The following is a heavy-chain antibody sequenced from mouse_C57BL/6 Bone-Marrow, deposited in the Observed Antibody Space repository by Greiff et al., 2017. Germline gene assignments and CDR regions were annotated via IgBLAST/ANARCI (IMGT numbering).Heavy chain of an antibody. CDR2: IHPNSGST. Sequence: QVQLQQPGAELVKPGASVKLSCKASGYTFTSYWMHWVKQRPGQGLEWIGMIHPNSGSTNYNEKFKSKATLTVDKSSSTAYMQLSSLTSEDSAVXYCARSDLSTMVTTKGNYWGQGTTLTVSS. D-gene: IGHD2-2*01. CDR1: GYTFTSYW. CDR3: ARSDLSTMVTTKGNY. V-gene: IGHV1-64*01. J-gene: IGHJ2*01.